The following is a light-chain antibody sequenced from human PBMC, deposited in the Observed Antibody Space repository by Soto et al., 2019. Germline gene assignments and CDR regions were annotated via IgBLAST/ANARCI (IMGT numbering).Light chain of an antibody. Sequence: EIVMTQSPASLSVSPGDGATLSCRASQSVASNVAWYQQKPGQGPRLLIHGAFTRAVGVPARFSGSGSGTDFTLTIISLQSEDFAVYFCQQYHNWPPQYTFGQGTKLQIK. J-gene: IGKJ2*01. CDR2: GAF. CDR3: QQYHNWPPQYT. CDR1: QSVASN. V-gene: IGKV3-15*01.